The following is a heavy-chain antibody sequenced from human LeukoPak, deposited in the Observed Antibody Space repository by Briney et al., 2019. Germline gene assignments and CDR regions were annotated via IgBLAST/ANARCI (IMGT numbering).Heavy chain of an antibody. CDR3: ARAGRYFDWLLPFDY. D-gene: IGHD3-9*01. CDR2: INSDGSST. CDR1: GFTFSSYW. V-gene: IGHV3-74*01. J-gene: IGHJ4*02. Sequence: GGSLRLSCAASGFTFSSYWMHWVRQAPGKGLVWVSRINSDGSSTSYADSVEGRFTISRDNAKNTLYLQMNSLRAEDTAVYYCARAGRYFDWLLPFDYWGQGTLVTVSS.